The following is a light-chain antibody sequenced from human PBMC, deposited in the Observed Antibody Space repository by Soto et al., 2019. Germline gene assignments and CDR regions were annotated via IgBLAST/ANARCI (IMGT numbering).Light chain of an antibody. CDR2: EGI. J-gene: IGLJ3*02. V-gene: IGLV2-23*01. Sequence: QSVLTQPASVSGSPGQSITISCTGTSSDVGSYNLVSWYQQHPGKAPQLMIYEGIKRPSGVSNRFSGSKSGNTASLTISGLQAEDEADYYCCSYAHSSTDWVFGGGTQLTVL. CDR1: SSDVGSYNL. CDR3: CSYAHSSTDWV.